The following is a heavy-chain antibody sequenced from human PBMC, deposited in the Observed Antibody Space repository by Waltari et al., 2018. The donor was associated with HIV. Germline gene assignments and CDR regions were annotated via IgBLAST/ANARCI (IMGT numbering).Heavy chain of an antibody. CDR2: IKSKRDGGAT. CDR1: KVNFDNVW. J-gene: IGHJ3*02. V-gene: IGHV3-15*01. Sequence: EVQVVESGGGLVKPGGSLRVSGAGFKVNFDNVWMTWVGQAPGKGLQWVGRIKSKRDGGATDYAASVKGRFVISRDDSQNTLYLQMNSLKIEDTAMYYCTTGGYPTEAFDIWGQGTMVTVSS. D-gene: IGHD6-25*01. CDR3: TTGGYPTEAFDI.